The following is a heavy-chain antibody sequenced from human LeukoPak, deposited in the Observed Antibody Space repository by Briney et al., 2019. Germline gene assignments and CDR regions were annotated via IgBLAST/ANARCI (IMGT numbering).Heavy chain of an antibody. CDR3: AADVIYESD. CDR2: IVVGSGNT. D-gene: IGHD2/OR15-2a*01. J-gene: IGHJ4*02. V-gene: IGHV1-58*01. Sequence: SVKVSCKTSGFTFSNSALQWVRQARGQRLEWIGWIVVGSGNTNYAQKFQERVTIIRDMSTSTAYMELSSLRSEDTAIYYCAADVIYESDWGQGTLVTVSS. CDR1: GFTFSNSA.